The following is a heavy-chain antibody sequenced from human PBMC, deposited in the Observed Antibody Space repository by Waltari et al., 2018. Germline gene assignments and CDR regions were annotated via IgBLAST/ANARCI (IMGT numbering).Heavy chain of an antibody. D-gene: IGHD6-13*01. V-gene: IGHV1-69*01. CDR1: GGTFNSYA. Sequence: QVQLVQSGAEVKKPGSSVKVSCKASGGTFNSYAISWVRQAPGQGLEWMGWIIPIFGTANYAQKFQGRVTITADESTSTAYMELSSLRSEDTAVYYCARDPLPGIAAAGFYGMDVWGQGTTVTVSS. CDR2: IIPIFGTA. J-gene: IGHJ6*02. CDR3: ARDPLPGIAAAGFYGMDV.